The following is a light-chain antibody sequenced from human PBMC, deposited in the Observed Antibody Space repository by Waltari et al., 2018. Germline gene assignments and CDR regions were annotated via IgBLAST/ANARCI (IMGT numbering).Light chain of an antibody. V-gene: IGKV3-20*01. Sequence: EIVLTQSPGTLSLSSGERAPLSCRTSQSISKYLAWYQQKPGQAPRLPIYHASSRATGIPDRFSGSGSGTDFSLTISRLEPEDFAVYYCQHYESLPVTFGQGTKVEIK. CDR3: QHYESLPVT. CDR1: QSISKY. J-gene: IGKJ1*01. CDR2: HAS.